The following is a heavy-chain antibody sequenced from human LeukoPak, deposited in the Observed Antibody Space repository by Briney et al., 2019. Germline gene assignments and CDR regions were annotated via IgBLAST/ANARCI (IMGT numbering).Heavy chain of an antibody. D-gene: IGHD3-16*01. V-gene: IGHV4-61*01. CDR2: IYYSGST. Sequence: PSETLSLTCTVSGGSVSNDNYYWSWIRQPPGKGLEWIGYIYYSGSTNYNPSINSRVTISVATSTTQFSLKLTSVTAADTAVYYCARVRGSNWFDPWGQGTLVTVSS. CDR3: ARVRGSNWFDP. CDR1: GGSVSNDNYY. J-gene: IGHJ5*02.